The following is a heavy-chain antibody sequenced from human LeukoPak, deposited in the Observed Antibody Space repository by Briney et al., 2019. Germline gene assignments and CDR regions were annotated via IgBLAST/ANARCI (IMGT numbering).Heavy chain of an antibody. CDR2: ISGSGGST. V-gene: IGHV3-23*01. CDR1: GFTFSNAW. CDR3: ARRAGDYSHPYDY. D-gene: IGHD3-22*01. Sequence: GGSLRLSCEASGFTFSNAWMSWVRQAPGKGLEWVSAISGSGGSTYYADSVKGRFTISRDNSKNTLYLQMNSLRAEDTAVYYCARRAGDYSHPYDYWGQGILVTVSS. J-gene: IGHJ4*02.